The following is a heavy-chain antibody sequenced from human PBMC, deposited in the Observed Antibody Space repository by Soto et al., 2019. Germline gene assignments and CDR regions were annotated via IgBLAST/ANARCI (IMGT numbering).Heavy chain of an antibody. J-gene: IGHJ4*02. V-gene: IGHV1-69*01. CDR2: ILPIVGTA. CDR3: ARDGGRHSGGIDY. Sequence: QVQLVQSGAEVKKPGSSVKVSCKASGGTFSSYSINWVRQAPGQGLEWMGEILPIVGTANYSQKFQGRVTITADESTSTAYMELSSLRSEDTAVYYCARDGGRHSGGIDYWGQGTLVPVSS. D-gene: IGHD1-26*01. CDR1: GGTFSSYS.